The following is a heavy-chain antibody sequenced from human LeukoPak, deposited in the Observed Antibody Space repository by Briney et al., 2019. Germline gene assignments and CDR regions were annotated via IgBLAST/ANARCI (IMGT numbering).Heavy chain of an antibody. J-gene: IGHJ6*03. CDR1: GYTFTSYG. CDR2: ISGYNGNT. V-gene: IGHV1-18*01. D-gene: IGHD2-15*01. CDR3: ARAGSGRYHYMDV. Sequence: ASVKVSCKASGYTFTSYGISWVRQAPGQGLEWMGWISGYNGNTNYAQKLQGRGTMTTDTSTSTAYMELRSLRSDDTAVYFCARAGSGRYHYMDVWGKGTTVTVSS.